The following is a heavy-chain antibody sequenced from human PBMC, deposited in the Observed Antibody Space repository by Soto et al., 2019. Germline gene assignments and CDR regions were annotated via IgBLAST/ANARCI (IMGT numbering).Heavy chain of an antibody. CDR2: ISGSGIST. D-gene: IGHD2-21*02. V-gene: IGHV3-23*01. Sequence: GGSLRLSCAASGFTFNNYAMSWVRQAPGKGPEWVSAISGSGISTFYADSVKGRFTISRDTSKNSVYLQMNNLRPEDTAMYFCAAHLYCGYDCYQSAFDNWGQGTLVTVSS. J-gene: IGHJ3*02. CDR1: GFTFNNYA. CDR3: AAHLYCGYDCYQSAFDN.